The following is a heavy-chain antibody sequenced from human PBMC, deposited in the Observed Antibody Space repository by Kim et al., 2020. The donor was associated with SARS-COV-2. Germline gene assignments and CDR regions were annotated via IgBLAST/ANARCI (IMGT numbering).Heavy chain of an antibody. Sequence: GGSVRLSCAASGFSFNNSPMHWVRQAPGKGLEWVTFISYDGSNEFYAESVKGRFTISRDNSKNTLYVQMNSLRSEDTAIYYCARDYCSSNSCYIDVWGPGTAVTVSS. CDR2: ISYDGSNE. CDR1: GFSFNNSP. CDR3: ARDYCSSNSCYIDV. J-gene: IGHJ6*02. D-gene: IGHD2-2*01. V-gene: IGHV3-30-3*01.